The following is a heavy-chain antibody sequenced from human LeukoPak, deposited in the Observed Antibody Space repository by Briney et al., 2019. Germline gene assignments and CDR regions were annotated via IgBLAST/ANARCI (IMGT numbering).Heavy chain of an antibody. CDR2: ISAYNGNT. D-gene: IGHD5-12*01. Sequence: GASVKVSCKASGYTFTSYVISWVRQAPGQGLEWMGWISAYNGNTNYAQKLQGRVTMTTGTSTSTAYMELSRLRSDDTAVYYCARELPIVATMAYYYYGMDVWGQGTTVTVSS. CDR3: ARELPIVATMAYYYYGMDV. V-gene: IGHV1-18*01. J-gene: IGHJ6*02. CDR1: GYTFTSYV.